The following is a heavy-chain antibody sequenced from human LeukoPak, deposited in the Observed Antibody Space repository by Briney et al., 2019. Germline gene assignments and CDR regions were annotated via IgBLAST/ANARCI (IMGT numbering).Heavy chain of an antibody. CDR3: ARRGYCSGGSCYYFDY. CDR1: GFTFSSYS. D-gene: IGHD2-15*01. J-gene: IGHJ4*02. Sequence: GGSLRLSCAASGFTFSSYSMNWVRQAPGKGLEWVSSISSSSSYIYYADSVKGRFTISRDNAKNSLYLQMNSLRAEDTAAYYCARRGYCSGGSCYYFDYWGQGTLVTVSS. CDR2: ISSSSSYI. V-gene: IGHV3-21*01.